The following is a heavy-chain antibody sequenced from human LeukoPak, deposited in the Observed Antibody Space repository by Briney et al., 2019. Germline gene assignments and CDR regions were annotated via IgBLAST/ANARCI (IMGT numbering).Heavy chain of an antibody. D-gene: IGHD1-7*01. V-gene: IGHV3-21*01. CDR3: ARDLARAGTTDPFVK. Sequence: GGSLRLSCAASGFTSSSYSFNWVRQAPGKGLKWVSSISGSSDYRSYADSVKGRFTISRDNAKNSLYLQMNSLRAEDTAVYYCARDLARAGTTDPFVKWGQGTLVTVSS. J-gene: IGHJ4*02. CDR2: ISGSSDYR. CDR1: GFTSSSYS.